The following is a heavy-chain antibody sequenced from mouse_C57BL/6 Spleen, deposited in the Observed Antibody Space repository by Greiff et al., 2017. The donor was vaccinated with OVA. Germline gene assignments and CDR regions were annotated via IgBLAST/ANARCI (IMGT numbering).Heavy chain of an antibody. CDR2: ISSGGDYI. V-gene: IGHV5-9-1*02. CDR3: TRDFYDRGYFDV. Sequence: EVMLVESGEGLVKPGGSLKLSCAASGFTFSSYAMSWVRQTPEKRLEWVAYISSGGDYIYYADTVKGRFTISRDNARNTLYLQMSSLKSEDTAMYYCTRDFYDRGYFDVWGTGTTVTVSS. CDR1: GFTFSSYA. J-gene: IGHJ1*03. D-gene: IGHD2-12*01.